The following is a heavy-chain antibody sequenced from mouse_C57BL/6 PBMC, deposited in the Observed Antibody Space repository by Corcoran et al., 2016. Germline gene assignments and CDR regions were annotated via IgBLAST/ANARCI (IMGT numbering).Heavy chain of an antibody. CDR3: ARRRDITTVGAEGDYFDY. D-gene: IGHD1-1*01. J-gene: IGHJ2*01. Sequence: QVQLQQSGPELVKPGASVKISCKASGYTFTDYYINWVKQRPGQGLEWIGKIGPGSGSTYYNEKFKGKATLTADKSSSTAYMQLSSLRSEDSAVYFCARRRDITTVGAEGDYFDYWGQGTTLTVSS. V-gene: IGHV1-77*01. CDR2: IGPGSGST. CDR1: GYTFTDYY.